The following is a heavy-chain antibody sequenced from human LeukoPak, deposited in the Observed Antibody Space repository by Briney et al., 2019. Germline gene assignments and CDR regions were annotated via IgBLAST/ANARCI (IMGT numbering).Heavy chain of an antibody. CDR1: GFIFSDYY. Sequence: GGSLRLSCAASGFIFSDYYMSWIRQAPGKGLEWVSYISSSGSTMYYTDSVKGRFTISRDNAKDSLYLQMNSLRAEDTAVYYCARDPGSGYEEHFDYWGQGTLVTASS. CDR3: ARDPGSGYEEHFDY. V-gene: IGHV3-11*01. D-gene: IGHD5-12*01. J-gene: IGHJ4*02. CDR2: ISSSGSTM.